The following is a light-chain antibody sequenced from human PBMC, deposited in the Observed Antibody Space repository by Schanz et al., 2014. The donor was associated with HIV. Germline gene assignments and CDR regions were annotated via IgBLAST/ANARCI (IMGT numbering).Light chain of an antibody. CDR2: DAS. Sequence: EIVLTQSPATLSLSPGERATLSCRASQSIGSDLAWYQQKTGQAPRLLISDASNRATGIPARFSGSGSGTDFTLTISRLEPEDFAVYYCQQYGRSWTFGQGTKVQMK. V-gene: IGKV3-11*01. CDR3: QQYGRSWT. CDR1: QSIGSD. J-gene: IGKJ1*01.